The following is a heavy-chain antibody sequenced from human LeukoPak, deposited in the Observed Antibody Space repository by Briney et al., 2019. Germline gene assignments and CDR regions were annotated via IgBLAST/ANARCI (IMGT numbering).Heavy chain of an antibody. V-gene: IGHV4-30-2*01. CDR1: GGSISSGGYS. Sequence: SETLSLTCAVSGGSISSGGYSWSWIRQPPGKGLEWIGYIYHSGSTYYNPSLKSRVTISVDRSKNQFSLKLSSVTAADTAVYYCARVGYCTNGVCYTYAFDIWGQGTMVTVSS. CDR3: ARVGYCTNGVCYTYAFDI. CDR2: IYHSGST. J-gene: IGHJ3*02. D-gene: IGHD2-8*01.